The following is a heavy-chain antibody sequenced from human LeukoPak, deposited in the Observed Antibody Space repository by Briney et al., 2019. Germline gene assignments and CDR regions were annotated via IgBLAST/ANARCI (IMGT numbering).Heavy chain of an antibody. J-gene: IGHJ4*02. CDR2: IYPDGRT. V-gene: IGHV3-53*01. CDR1: GVTVSSIY. Sequence: GGSLRLSCAASGVTVSSIYMGWVRQAPGKGLDWVSVIYPDGRTYYTESVKGRFTISRDRSENSLFLQMNSLRAEDTAVYYCATLKGWYGEGCFDCWGQGTQVTVSS. D-gene: IGHD3-10*01. CDR3: ATLKGWYGEGCFDC.